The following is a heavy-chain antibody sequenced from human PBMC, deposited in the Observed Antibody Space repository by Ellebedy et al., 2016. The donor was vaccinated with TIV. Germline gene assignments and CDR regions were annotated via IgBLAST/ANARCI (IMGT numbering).Heavy chain of an antibody. Sequence: GGSLRLSXAASGFTFSNYWISWVRQAPGKGLEWVANIKEDGSEKYYVDSVKGRFTISRDNAKNSLYLQMNSLRAEDTAVYFCARGEGWIDNWGQGTLVTVSS. V-gene: IGHV3-7*04. J-gene: IGHJ4*02. CDR2: IKEDGSEK. CDR3: ARGEGWIDN. D-gene: IGHD5-24*01. CDR1: GFTFSNYW.